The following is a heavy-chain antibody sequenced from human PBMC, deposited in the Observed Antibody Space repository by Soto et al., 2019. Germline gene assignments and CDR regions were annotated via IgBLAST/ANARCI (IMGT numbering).Heavy chain of an antibody. D-gene: IGHD2-2*01. CDR2: IYTSGST. V-gene: IGHV4-4*07. Sequence: PSETLSLTCTVSGGYISSYYWSWIRQPAGKGLEWIGRIYTSGSTNYNPSLKSRVTMSVDTSKNQFSLKLSSVTAADTAVYYCARANCSSTSCYWGGMDVWGQGTTVTVSS. CDR1: GGYISSYY. CDR3: ARANCSSTSCYWGGMDV. J-gene: IGHJ6*02.